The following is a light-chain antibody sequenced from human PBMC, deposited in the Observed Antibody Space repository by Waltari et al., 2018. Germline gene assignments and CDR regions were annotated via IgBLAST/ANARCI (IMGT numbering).Light chain of an antibody. V-gene: IGLV3-21*01. J-gene: IGLJ2*01. Sequence: SYVLTQSPSVSVAPGKTAKISCGGSNIGTKNAPWYQRRPGQAPVLVIYYDTDRPSGIPDRFSGSNSGNTATLTISGVEVGDEADYYCQVWDTSRDNVVFGGGTKLTVL. CDR3: QVWDTSRDNVV. CDR2: YDT. CDR1: NIGTKN.